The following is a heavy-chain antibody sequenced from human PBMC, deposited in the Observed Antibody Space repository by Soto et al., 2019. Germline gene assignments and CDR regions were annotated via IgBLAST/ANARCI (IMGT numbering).Heavy chain of an antibody. D-gene: IGHD2-21*02. CDR2: INPGGGRT. V-gene: IGHV1-46*01. CDR1: GYTFTSYY. J-gene: IGHJ4*02. CDR3: ARGPSCGGDCYLFDY. Sequence: QVQLVQSGAEGTKPGASVKLSCKASGYTFTSYYIHWVRQAPGQGLEWVAMINPGGGRTKNAQMFQGRVTLTRDTSTVTVDMELSSLTSADTAVYYCARGPSCGGDCYLFDYWGQGALVTVSS.